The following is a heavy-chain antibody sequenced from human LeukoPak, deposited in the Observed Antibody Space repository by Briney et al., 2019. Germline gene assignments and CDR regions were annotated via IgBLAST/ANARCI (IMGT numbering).Heavy chain of an antibody. D-gene: IGHD3-22*01. Sequence: GGSLRLSCAASGFTFSSYAMHWVRQAPGKGLEWVAVISYDGSNKYYADSVKGRFTISRDNSKNTLYLQMNSLRAEDTAVYYRGRGEWDDWVLQFDYWGQGTLVT. CDR1: GFTFSSYA. J-gene: IGHJ4*01. CDR2: ISYDGSNK. V-gene: IGHV3-30*04. CDR3: GRGEWDDWVLQFDY.